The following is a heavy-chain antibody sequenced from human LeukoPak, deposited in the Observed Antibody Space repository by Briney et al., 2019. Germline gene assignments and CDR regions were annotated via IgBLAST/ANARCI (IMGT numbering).Heavy chain of an antibody. V-gene: IGHV4-38-2*02. CDR3: ASTVYCSGGSCYPY. CDR2: IYQSGST. CDR1: GYSISSSFY. Sequence: SETLSLTCTVSGYSISSSFYWGWIRQPPGKGLEWMGNIYQSGSTYYNPSLKSRVTISVDTSKNQFSLKLSSVTAADTAVYYCASTVYCSGGSCYPYWGQGTLVTVSS. D-gene: IGHD2-15*01. J-gene: IGHJ4*02.